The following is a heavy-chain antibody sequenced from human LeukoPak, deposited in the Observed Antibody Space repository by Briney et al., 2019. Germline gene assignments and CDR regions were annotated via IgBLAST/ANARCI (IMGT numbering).Heavy chain of an antibody. V-gene: IGHV3-23*01. J-gene: IGHJ5*02. Sequence: GGSLRLSCEASGLTFSSYTMNWVHQAPGKRLEWISGIRGSGAGINYADSVKGRFTISRDNSKNTLYLQMNSLRAEDTAVYYCAKPGGGNYFTHNYFHPWGQGTLVTVSS. CDR3: AKPGGGNYFTHNYFHP. CDR2: IRGSGAGI. D-gene: IGHD1-26*01. CDR1: GLTFSSYT.